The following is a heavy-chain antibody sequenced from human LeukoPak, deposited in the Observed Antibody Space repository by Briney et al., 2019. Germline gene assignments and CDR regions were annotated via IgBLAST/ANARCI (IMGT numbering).Heavy chain of an antibody. CDR2: NYYSGST. V-gene: IGHV4-39*01. J-gene: IGHJ3*02. Sequence: SETLSLTCTVSGGSISSNIYYWGWIRQPPGKGLEWIGSNYYSGSTYYNPSLKSRVAISVDTSKNQFSLKLSSVTAADTAVYYCAKYWAGQGCSGGSCYSMVDAFDIWGQGTMVTVSS. D-gene: IGHD2-15*01. CDR3: AKYWAGQGCSGGSCYSMVDAFDI. CDR1: GGSISSNIYY.